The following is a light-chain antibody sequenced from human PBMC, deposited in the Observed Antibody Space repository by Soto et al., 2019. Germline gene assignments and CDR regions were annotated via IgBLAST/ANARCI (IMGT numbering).Light chain of an antibody. Sequence: EIVMTPSPATLSVSPGERATLSCRASQSVSSNLAWYQQKPGQAPRLLIYGASTRATGIPARFSGSGSGTEFTLTISSLQSEDFVVYYCQQYNDWPQTFGQGTKVDIK. CDR3: QQYNDWPQT. J-gene: IGKJ1*01. V-gene: IGKV3-15*01. CDR1: QSVSSN. CDR2: GAS.